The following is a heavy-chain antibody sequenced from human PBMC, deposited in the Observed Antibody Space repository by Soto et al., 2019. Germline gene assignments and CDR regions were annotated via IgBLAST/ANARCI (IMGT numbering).Heavy chain of an antibody. CDR1: GGTFSSYA. CDR3: HLQMNSLRAEDTAVYYCARGGIEGVTWNWFDT. J-gene: IGHJ5*02. D-gene: IGHD3-16*01. CDR2: IIPIFGTA. Sequence: SVKVSCKASGGTFSSYAISWVRQAPGQGLEWMGGIIPIFGTANYAQKFQGRVTITADESTSTASVKGRFSISRENAKNSLHLQMNSLRAEDTAVYYCARGGIEGVTWNWFDTWGQGTLVTVSS. V-gene: IGHV1-69*13.